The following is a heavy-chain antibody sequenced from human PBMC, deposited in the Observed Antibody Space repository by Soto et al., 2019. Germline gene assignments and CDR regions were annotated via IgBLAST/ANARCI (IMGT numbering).Heavy chain of an antibody. Sequence: ASVKVSCKASGYTFTSYGISWVRQAPGQGLEWMGWVSAYNGNTNYAQKLQGRVTMTTDTSTSAAYMELRSLRSDDTAVYYCARDRRAYYHDSSGYYFGYWGQGTLVTVSS. CDR2: VSAYNGNT. J-gene: IGHJ4*02. D-gene: IGHD3-22*01. CDR1: GYTFTSYG. V-gene: IGHV1-18*04. CDR3: ARDRRAYYHDSSGYYFGY.